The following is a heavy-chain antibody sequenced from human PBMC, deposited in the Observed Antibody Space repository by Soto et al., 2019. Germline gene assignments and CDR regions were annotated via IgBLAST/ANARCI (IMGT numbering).Heavy chain of an antibody. Sequence: QVQLVESGGGGFQLGGSRGPSCAAPGFTFRAYGLHWVPQAPGRGLEWVAVISYDGSNKYYADSVKGRFTISRDNSKNTLYLQMNSLRAEDTAVYYCAKNDGDYLWYFDLWGRGTLVTVSS. CDR2: ISYDGSNK. D-gene: IGHD4-17*01. CDR1: GFTFRAYG. CDR3: AKNDGDYLWYFDL. V-gene: IGHV3-30*18. J-gene: IGHJ2*01.